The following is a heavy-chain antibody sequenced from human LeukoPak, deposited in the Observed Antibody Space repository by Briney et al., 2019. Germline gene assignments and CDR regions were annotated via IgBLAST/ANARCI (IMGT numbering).Heavy chain of an antibody. J-gene: IGHJ4*02. V-gene: IGHV3-33*01. CDR3: ARWGGTRQYYFDY. Sequence: GGSLRLSCAVSGFIFSDYGFHWVRQAPGKGLEWVAVTRFDGSIKQYADSVKGRFTISRDDSKNTLYLQMNFLKPEDTAVYYCARWGGTRQYYFDYWGQGTLVTVSS. CDR1: GFIFSDYG. D-gene: IGHD1-1*01. CDR2: TRFDGSIK.